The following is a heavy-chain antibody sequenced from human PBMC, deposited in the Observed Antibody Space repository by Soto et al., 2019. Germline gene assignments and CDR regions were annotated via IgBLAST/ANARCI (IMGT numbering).Heavy chain of an antibody. D-gene: IGHD3-22*01. CDR3: ASDYYDSSGPPC. Sequence: SVKVSCKASGCTFSSYAISWVRQAPGQGLEWMGGIIPIFGTANYAQKFQGRVTITADESTSTAYMELSSLRSEETAVYYCASDYYDSSGPPCWGQGTLVTVSS. V-gene: IGHV1-69*13. CDR1: GCTFSSYA. CDR2: IIPIFGTA. J-gene: IGHJ4*02.